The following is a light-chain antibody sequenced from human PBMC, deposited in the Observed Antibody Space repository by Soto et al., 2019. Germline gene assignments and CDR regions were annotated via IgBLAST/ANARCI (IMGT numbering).Light chain of an antibody. Sequence: QSVLTQPASVSGSPGQSITLSCTGTSSDIGGYNYVSWYQQHPGEDPKLMIFEVNNRPSGVSHRFSGSKSGNTASLTISGIQAEEEADYYCSSYTSSSNSVFGGGTKVTVL. J-gene: IGLJ1*01. CDR3: SSYTSSSNSV. CDR1: SSDIGGYNY. CDR2: EVN. V-gene: IGLV2-14*01.